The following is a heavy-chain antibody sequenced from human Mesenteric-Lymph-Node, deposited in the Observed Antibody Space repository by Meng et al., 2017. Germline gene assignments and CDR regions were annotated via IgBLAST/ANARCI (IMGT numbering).Heavy chain of an antibody. CDR1: GFTFSGYA. D-gene: IGHD3-10*01. Sequence: GESLKISCTASGFTFSGYAMTWVRQAPGKGLEWVSSVSGRGVSTYHADSVKGRLTISRDNSKNTLYLQMESLKIEDTAIYYCAKGPEITMAREQILGGKYYFDYWGQGTLVTVSS. V-gene: IGHV3-23*01. J-gene: IGHJ4*02. CDR2: VSGRGVST. CDR3: AKGPEITMAREQILGGKYYFDY.